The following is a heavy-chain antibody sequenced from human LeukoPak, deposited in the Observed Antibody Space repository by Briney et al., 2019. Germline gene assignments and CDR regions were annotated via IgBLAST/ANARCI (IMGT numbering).Heavy chain of an antibody. V-gene: IGHV3-30*09. J-gene: IGHJ5*02. CDR3: ARTGRIASNWFDP. Sequence: GALRLSCAASGLTFSSYAMHWVRQAPGKGLEWVAVISYDGSNKYYADSVKGRFAISRDNSKNTLYLQMNSLRAEDTAVYYCARTGRIASNWFDPWGQGTLVTVSS. CDR2: ISYDGSNK. CDR1: GLTFSSYA. D-gene: IGHD6-13*01.